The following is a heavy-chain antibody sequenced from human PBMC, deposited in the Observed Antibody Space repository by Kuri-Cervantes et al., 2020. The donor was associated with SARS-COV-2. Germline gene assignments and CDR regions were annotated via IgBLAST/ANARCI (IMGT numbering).Heavy chain of an antibody. V-gene: IGHV4-34*01. D-gene: IGHD1-26*01. CDR2: INHSGRT. CDR1: GGSFSGYY. Sequence: SQTLSLTCAVYGGSFSGYYWSWIRQSPGKGLEWIGEINHSGRTNYNPPLKSRVTISLETSKNQFSLNLSSVTAADTAVYYCARGEWDVVLDWGQGTLVTVSS. J-gene: IGHJ4*02. CDR3: ARGEWDVVLD.